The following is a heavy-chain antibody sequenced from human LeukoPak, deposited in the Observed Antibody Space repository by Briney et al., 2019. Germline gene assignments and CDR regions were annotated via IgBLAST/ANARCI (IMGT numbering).Heavy chain of an antibody. CDR3: ARDSSSVAGSILSFDY. J-gene: IGHJ4*02. V-gene: IGHV3-48*03. D-gene: IGHD6-19*01. CDR2: ISSSGSTI. CDR1: GFTFSSYE. Sequence: GGSLRLSCAASGFTFSSYEMNWVRQAPGKGLEWVSYISSSGSTIYYADSVKGRFTISRDNAKNSLYRQMNSLRAEDTAVYYCARDSSSVAGSILSFDYWGQGTLVTVSS.